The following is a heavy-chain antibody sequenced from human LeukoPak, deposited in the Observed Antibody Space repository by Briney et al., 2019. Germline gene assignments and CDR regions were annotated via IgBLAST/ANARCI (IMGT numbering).Heavy chain of an antibody. CDR1: GGSISSYY. D-gene: IGHD6-13*01. J-gene: IGHJ4*02. V-gene: IGHV4-59*08. CDR3: ARLATIAAAGRGVFDY. CDR2: IYYSGST. Sequence: SETLSLTCTVSGGSISSYYWSWIRQPPGKGLEWIGYIYYSGSTNYNPSLKSRVTISVDTSKNQFSLKLSSVTAADTAVYYCARLATIAAAGRGVFDYWGQGTLVTVSS.